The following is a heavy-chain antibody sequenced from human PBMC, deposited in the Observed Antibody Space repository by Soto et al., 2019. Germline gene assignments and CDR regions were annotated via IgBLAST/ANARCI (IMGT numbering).Heavy chain of an antibody. D-gene: IGHD3-16*01. CDR3: ARATGWGGFAS. V-gene: IGHV3-7*03. CDR1: GFTFSTYW. CDR2: INPDGGAK. Sequence: EVQLVASGGGLVQPGGSLRLSCSASGFTFSTYWMNWVRQAPGVGLEEVAMINPDGGAKFYVDSVKGRFTISRDNDKNSLFLTLNGLRAEDTAIYHCARATGWGGFASWGHGNLVNVSS. J-gene: IGHJ5*01.